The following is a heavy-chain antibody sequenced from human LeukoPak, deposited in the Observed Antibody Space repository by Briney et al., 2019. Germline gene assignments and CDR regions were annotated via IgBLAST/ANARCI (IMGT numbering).Heavy chain of an antibody. CDR2: IYYSGST. D-gene: IGHD5-18*01. J-gene: IGHJ4*02. V-gene: IGHV4-39*01. CDR1: GGSIRSSYYY. Sequence: SETLSLTCTVSGGSIRSSYYYWGWIRQPPGTGLEWIGSIYYSGSTYYNPSLKSRVTISVDTSKNQFSLKLSSVTAADTAVYYCARRGIQLWLRGGYFDYWGQGTLVTVSS. CDR3: ARRGIQLWLRGGYFDY.